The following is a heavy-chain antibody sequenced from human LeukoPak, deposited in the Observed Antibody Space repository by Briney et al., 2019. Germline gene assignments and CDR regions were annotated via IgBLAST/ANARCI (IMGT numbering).Heavy chain of an antibody. V-gene: IGHV1-2*02. CDR3: TRGTPWFDP. Sequence: ASVKVSCXASGYSFTGYYIYWIRHSHAEGFEWMGWINPNTGGTNYAGKFHGRVIMTRDTSIDTAYMELSSVTSDDTAVYYCTRGTPWFDPWGQGTLVTVSS. D-gene: IGHD4-23*01. J-gene: IGHJ5*02. CDR2: INPNTGGT. CDR1: GYSFTGYY.